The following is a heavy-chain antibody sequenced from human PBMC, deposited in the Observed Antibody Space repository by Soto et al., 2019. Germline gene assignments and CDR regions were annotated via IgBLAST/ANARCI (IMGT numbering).Heavy chain of an antibody. CDR3: AKGVDFPRYYYGMDV. V-gene: IGHV3-30*18. CDR1: GFTFSSYG. J-gene: IGHJ6*02. D-gene: IGHD5-12*01. Sequence: PGGSLRLSCAASGFTFSSYGMHWVRQAPGKGLEWVAVISYDGSNKYYADSVKGRFTISRDNSKNTLYLQMNSLRAEDTAVYYCAKGVDFPRYYYGMDVWGQGTTVTVSS. CDR2: ISYDGSNK.